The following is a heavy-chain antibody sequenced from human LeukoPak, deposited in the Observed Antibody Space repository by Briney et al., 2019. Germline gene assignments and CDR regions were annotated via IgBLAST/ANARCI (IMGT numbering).Heavy chain of an antibody. D-gene: IGHD3-10*01. CDR3: AKGFQGLFDY. CDR1: GFTFSSFA. V-gene: IGHV3-23*01. J-gene: IGHJ4*02. CDR2: ISGSGGNT. Sequence: GGSLRLSCVASGFTFSSFAMSWVRQAPGKGLEWVSAISGSGGNTYYTDSVKGRFTISRDNSKNTLFLQMISLRAEDTAVYYCAKGFQGLFDYWGQGTLVTVSS.